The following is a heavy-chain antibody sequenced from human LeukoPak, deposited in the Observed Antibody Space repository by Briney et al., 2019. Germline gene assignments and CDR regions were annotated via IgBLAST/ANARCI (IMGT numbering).Heavy chain of an antibody. J-gene: IGHJ4*02. D-gene: IGHD1-1*01. CDR2: IYYSGST. Sequence: PSETLSLTCTVSGGSISSYYWSWIRQPPGKGLEWIGYIYYSGSTNYNPSLKSRVTMSVDTSKNQFSLKLSSVTATDTAVYYCARHVQTVYYFDYWGQGTLVTVSS. CDR3: ARHVQTVYYFDY. CDR1: GGSISSYY. V-gene: IGHV4-59*08.